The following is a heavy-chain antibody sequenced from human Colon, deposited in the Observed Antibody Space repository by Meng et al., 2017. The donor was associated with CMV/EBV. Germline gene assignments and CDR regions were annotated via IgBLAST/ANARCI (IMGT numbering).Heavy chain of an antibody. J-gene: IGHJ1*01. Sequence: QVQLVQSAAEVKKPGASVKFSCKASGYTFTGYYMHWVRQAPGQGLEWMGWINPNSGGTNYAQKFQGRVTMTRDTSISTAYMELSRLRSDDTAVYYCATVSSGYYLYFQHWGQGTLVTVSS. CDR1: GYTFTGYY. CDR2: INPNSGGT. CDR3: ATVSSGYYLYFQH. D-gene: IGHD3-22*01. V-gene: IGHV1-2*02.